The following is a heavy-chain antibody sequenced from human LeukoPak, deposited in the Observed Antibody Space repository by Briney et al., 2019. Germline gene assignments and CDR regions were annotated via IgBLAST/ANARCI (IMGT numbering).Heavy chain of an antibody. J-gene: IGHJ6*02. Sequence: GGSLRLSCGAFGFTFSSYCMHWVRQATGKGLVWVSRINSDGSSTSYADSVKGRFTISRDNAKNTLYLQVNSVRAEDTAVYYCAREEATYYYDSSGGRTYYYYYGMDVWGQGTTVTVSS. CDR1: GFTFSSYC. V-gene: IGHV3-74*01. D-gene: IGHD3-22*01. CDR2: INSDGSST. CDR3: AREEATYYYDSSGGRTYYYYYGMDV.